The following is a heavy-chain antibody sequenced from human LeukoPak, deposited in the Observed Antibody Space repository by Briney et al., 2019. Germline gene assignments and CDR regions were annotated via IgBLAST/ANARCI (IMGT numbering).Heavy chain of an antibody. D-gene: IGHD1-1*01. V-gene: IGHV3-23*01. J-gene: IGHJ4*02. Sequence: GGSLRLSCAASGFTFNNYDMSWVRQAPGKGLEWVSVISGSRGSTYYADSMKGRFTISRDNSKNTLYVQMNSLRAEDTAVYYCAKGLGGTWIRHYFDYWGQGTLVTVSS. CDR3: AKGLGGTWIRHYFDY. CDR2: ISGSRGST. CDR1: GFTFNNYD.